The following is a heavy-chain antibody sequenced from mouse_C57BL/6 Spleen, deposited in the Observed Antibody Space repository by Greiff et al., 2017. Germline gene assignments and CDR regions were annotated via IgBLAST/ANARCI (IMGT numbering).Heavy chain of an antibody. CDR2: IDPETGGT. Sequence: LVESGAELVRPGASVTLSCKASGYTFTDYEMHWAKQTPVHGLEWIGAIDPETGGTAYNQKFKGKAILTADKSSSTAYMELRSLTSEDSAVYYCTRSSYEYWGQGTTLTVSS. V-gene: IGHV1-15*01. J-gene: IGHJ2*01. CDR1: GYTFTDYE. D-gene: IGHD1-1*01. CDR3: TRSSYEY.